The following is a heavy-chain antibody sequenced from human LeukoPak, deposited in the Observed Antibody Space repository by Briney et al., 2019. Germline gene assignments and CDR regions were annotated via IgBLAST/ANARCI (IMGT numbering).Heavy chain of an antibody. V-gene: IGHV1-2*06. Sequence: ASAKVSCKASGYTFTSYYMHWVRQAPGQGLEWMGLINPTGDSTAYAQKFQGRVTMTRDTSISTAYMELSRLRSDDTAVYYCASSGWELLRPFDYWGQGTLVTVSS. D-gene: IGHD1-26*01. CDR2: INPTGDST. CDR1: GYTFTSYY. J-gene: IGHJ4*02. CDR3: ASSGWELLRPFDY.